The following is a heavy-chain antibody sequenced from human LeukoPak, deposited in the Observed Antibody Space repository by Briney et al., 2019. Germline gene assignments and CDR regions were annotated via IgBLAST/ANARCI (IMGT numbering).Heavy chain of an antibody. V-gene: IGHV3-15*01. Sequence: GGSLRLSCAASGFTFSGAWMTWVRQAPGKGLEWVGRIKPRPDDGTTVYAAFVKGRFTISRDDSENTLYLQMNSLETGDTSIYYCPTGTTTYAGANWGQGTLVTVSS. J-gene: IGHJ4*02. CDR1: GFTFSGAW. CDR3: PTGTTTYAGAN. CDR2: IKPRPDDGTT. D-gene: IGHD4-23*01.